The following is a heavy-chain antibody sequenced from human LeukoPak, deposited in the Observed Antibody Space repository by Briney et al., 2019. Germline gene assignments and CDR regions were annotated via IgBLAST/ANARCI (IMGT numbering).Heavy chain of an antibody. CDR3: ARDGCGYSSGCYTFDY. CDR1: GYTFTGYY. D-gene: IGHD6-19*01. J-gene: IGHJ4*02. V-gene: IGHV1-2*02. CDR2: INPNSGGT. Sequence: ASVKVSCKASGYTFTGYYMHWVRQAPGQGLEWMGWINPNSGGTNYAQKFQGRVTMTRDTSISTAYMELSRLRSDDTAVCYCARDGCGYSSGCYTFDYWGQGTLVTVSS.